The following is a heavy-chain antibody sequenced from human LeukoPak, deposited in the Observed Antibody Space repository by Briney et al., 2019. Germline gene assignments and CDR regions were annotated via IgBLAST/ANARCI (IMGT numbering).Heavy chain of an antibody. V-gene: IGHV4-34*01. D-gene: IGHD3-22*01. CDR1: GGSFSGYY. Sequence: PSETLSLTCAVYGGSFSGYYWSWIRQPPGKGLEWIGEINHSGSTNYNPSLKSRVTISVDTSKNQFSLKLSSVTAADTAVYYCARGRGITMIVVVPPAYYYYYMDVWGKGTTVTVSS. J-gene: IGHJ6*03. CDR2: INHSGST. CDR3: ARGRGITMIVVVPPAYYYYYMDV.